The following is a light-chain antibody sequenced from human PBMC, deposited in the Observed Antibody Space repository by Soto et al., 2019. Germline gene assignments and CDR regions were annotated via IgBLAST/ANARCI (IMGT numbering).Light chain of an antibody. CDR1: SSDVGGYNY. CDR3: NSYPGGSTLVV. V-gene: IGLV2-14*01. CDR2: DVY. Sequence: QSALTQPASVSGSPGQSIAISCTGTSSDVGGYNYVSWYQQRPGKAPKLIIYDVYYRPSGVSDRFSGSKSGNTASLIISGLKAEDEGVYYCNSYPGGSTLVVFGGGTKLTVL. J-gene: IGLJ2*01.